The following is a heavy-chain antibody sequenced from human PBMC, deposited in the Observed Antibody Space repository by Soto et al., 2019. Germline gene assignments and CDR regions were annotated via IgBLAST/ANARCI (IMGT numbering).Heavy chain of an antibody. V-gene: IGHV4-30-2*01. D-gene: IGHD3-10*01. Sequence: QLQLRESGSGLVKPSQTLSLTCAVSGVSISSGGFSWGWIRQPPGKGLEWLGYISQSGNIYYNPPLKGRXTXSXXTSKNQFPLILFSVTAADTAVYYCARLGVLREIDYWGQGTLVTVSS. J-gene: IGHJ4*02. CDR1: GVSISSGGFS. CDR3: ARLGVLREIDY. CDR2: ISQSGNI.